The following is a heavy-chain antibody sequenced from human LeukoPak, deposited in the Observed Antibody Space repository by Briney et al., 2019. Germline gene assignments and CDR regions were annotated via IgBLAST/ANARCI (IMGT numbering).Heavy chain of an antibody. Sequence: GGSLRLSCVGSGFTFSTYAMSWVRQTPGKGLEWVSSIAGSDTGTYYADSVKDRFAISRDNSKNTLFLQMNSLRADDTAVYFCAKGPMGSCKGAFCYHFDYWGQGALVTVSS. J-gene: IGHJ4*02. CDR3: AKGPMGSCKGAFCYHFDY. V-gene: IGHV3-23*01. CDR2: IAGSDTGT. CDR1: GFTFSTYA. D-gene: IGHD2-15*01.